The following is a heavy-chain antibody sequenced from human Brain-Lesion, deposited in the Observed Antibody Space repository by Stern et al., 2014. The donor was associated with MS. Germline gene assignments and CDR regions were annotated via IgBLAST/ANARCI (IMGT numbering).Heavy chain of an antibody. J-gene: IGHJ6*02. CDR1: GGTFSNYA. CDR3: ASPLTATSVPFGYYGMDV. CDR2: LVPLFGKP. V-gene: IGHV1-69*01. D-gene: IGHD4-17*01. Sequence: AQLVESGAEVKKPGSSVKVSCKASGGTFSNYATSWVRQAPGQGLEWMGGLVPLFGKPNYAQKFQGRVTITADESTSTAYMDLSSLRSEDTAVYYCASPLTATSVPFGYYGMDVWGQGTTVTVS.